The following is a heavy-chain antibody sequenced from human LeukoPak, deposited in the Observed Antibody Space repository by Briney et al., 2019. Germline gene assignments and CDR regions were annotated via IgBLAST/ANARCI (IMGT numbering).Heavy chain of an antibody. D-gene: IGHD3-10*01. CDR3: ARGNRQLAYYGSGSRLPYDS. CDR2: IYASGTT. J-gene: IGHJ4*02. CDR1: SGSISSYY. V-gene: IGHV4-4*07. Sequence: PSETLSLNGTGSSGSISSYYWSWIRQPAGKGLEWIGRIYASGTTNYNPSLKSRVTMSIDTSKNQFSLKLSSVTAADTAVYYCARGNRQLAYYGSGSRLPYDSWGQGTVITVSS.